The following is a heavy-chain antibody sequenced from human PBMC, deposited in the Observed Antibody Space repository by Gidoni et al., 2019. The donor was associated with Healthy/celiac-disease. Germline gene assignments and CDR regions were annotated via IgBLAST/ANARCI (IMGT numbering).Heavy chain of an antibody. CDR2: INHSGST. CDR1: GGSFSGSY. Sequence: QVQLQQWGAGLLKPSETLSLTSAVYGGSFSGSYWRWIRQPPGKGLEWIGEINHSGSTNYNPSLKSRVTISVDTSKNQFSLKLSSVTAADTAVYYCARGGYSSGWYGGPWCFDYWGQGTLVTVSS. CDR3: ARGGYSSGWYGGPWCFDY. J-gene: IGHJ4*02. D-gene: IGHD6-19*01. V-gene: IGHV4-34*01.